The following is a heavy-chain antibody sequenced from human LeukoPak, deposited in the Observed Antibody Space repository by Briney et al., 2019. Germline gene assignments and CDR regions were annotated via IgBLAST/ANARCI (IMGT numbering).Heavy chain of an antibody. J-gene: IGHJ3*02. CDR3: ARAIVGGYCSSTSCYHAFDI. V-gene: IGHV1-69*13. Sequence: ASVKVSCKASGGTFSSYAISWVRQAPGQGLEWMGGIIPIFGTANYAQKFQGRVTITADESTSTAYMELSSLRSEDTAVYYCARAIVGGYCSSTSCYHAFDIWGQGTMVTVSS. CDR1: GGTFSSYA. D-gene: IGHD2-2*01. CDR2: IIPIFGTA.